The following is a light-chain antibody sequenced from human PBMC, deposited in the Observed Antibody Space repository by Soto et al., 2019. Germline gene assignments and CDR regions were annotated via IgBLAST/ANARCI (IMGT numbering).Light chain of an antibody. Sequence: EIVLTQSPGTLSLSPGERATLSCRASQSVGTYLAWYQQKPGQAPRLLIYGASSRASGIPDRFSGSGSATDFTLTISRLEPEDLAVYHCQQYVSIPLTFGGGTKVEIK. V-gene: IGKV3-20*01. CDR2: GAS. CDR3: QQYVSIPLT. CDR1: QSVGTY. J-gene: IGKJ4*01.